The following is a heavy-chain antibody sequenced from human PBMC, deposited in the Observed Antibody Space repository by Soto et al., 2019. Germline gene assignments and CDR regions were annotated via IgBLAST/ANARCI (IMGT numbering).Heavy chain of an antibody. CDR3: AREAHYSSGWYGRGSYNWFDP. CDR1: GYTFTGYY. V-gene: IGHV1-2*02. J-gene: IGHJ5*02. D-gene: IGHD6-19*01. CDR2: INPNSGGT. Sequence: ASVKVSCKASGYTFTGYYMHWVRQAPGQGLEWMGWINPNSGGTNYAQKFQGRVTMTRDTSTSTAYMELSRLRSDDTAVYYCAREAHYSSGWYGRGSYNWFDPWGQGTLVTVSS.